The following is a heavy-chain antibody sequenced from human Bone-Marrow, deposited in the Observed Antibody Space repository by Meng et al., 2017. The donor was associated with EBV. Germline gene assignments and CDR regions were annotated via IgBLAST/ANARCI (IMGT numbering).Heavy chain of an antibody. D-gene: IGHD2-21*01. J-gene: IGHJ4*02. CDR2: IYWDDDK. CDR3: AHRRDYSYFDY. Sequence: QITLKESGPTLVKPTQTPTLTCTFSGFSLSTPGVGVGWIRQPPGEALEWLAVIYWDDDKRYSPSLKSRLTITKDTSKQQVVLTMTNMDPVDTATYYCAHRRDYSYFDYWGQGTLVTVSS. V-gene: IGHV2-5*02. CDR1: GFSLSTPGVG.